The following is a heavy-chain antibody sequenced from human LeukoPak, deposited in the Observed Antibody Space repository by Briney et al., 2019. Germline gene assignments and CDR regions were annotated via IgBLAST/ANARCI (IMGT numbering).Heavy chain of an antibody. V-gene: IGHV3-23*01. CDR3: ARTPNGYYDSTGYFPYYFDY. CDR2: ISGSGGST. J-gene: IGHJ4*02. Sequence: GGSLRLSCAASGFTFSSYAMSWVRQAPGKGLEWVSAISGSGGSTYYADSVKGRFTISRDNSKNTLYLQMNSLRAEDTAVYYCARTPNGYYDSTGYFPYYFDYWGQGTLVTVSS. D-gene: IGHD3-22*01. CDR1: GFTFSSYA.